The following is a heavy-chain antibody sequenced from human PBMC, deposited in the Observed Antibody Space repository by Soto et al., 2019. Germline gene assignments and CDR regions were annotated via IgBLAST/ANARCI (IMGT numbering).Heavy chain of an antibody. D-gene: IGHD3-10*01. CDR1: GFTFSSYS. CDR2: ISSSSSYI. CDR3: ARDLGIVSGVRGVTPYCMDV. J-gene: IGHJ6*02. Sequence: GGSLRLSCAASGFTFSSYSMNWVRQAPGKGLEWVSSISSSSSYIYYADSVKGRFTISRDNAKNSLYLQMNSLRAEDTAVYYCARDLGIVSGVRGVTPYCMDVCRQGTTVTVPS. V-gene: IGHV3-21*01.